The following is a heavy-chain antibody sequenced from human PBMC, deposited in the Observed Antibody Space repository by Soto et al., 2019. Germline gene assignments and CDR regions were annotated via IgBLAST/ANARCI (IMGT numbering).Heavy chain of an antibody. CDR2: ISGGGGGT. CDR1: GFSFSNYA. Sequence: GGSLRLSCAASGFSFSNYAMNWVRQAPGKGLEWVSGISGGGGGTYYADSVKGRFTISRDNSKNTLYLQMNSLRAEDTAIYYCAKWGIVATIPYYFDYWGQGALVNVS. J-gene: IGHJ4*02. V-gene: IGHV3-23*01. CDR3: AKWGIVATIPYYFDY. D-gene: IGHD5-12*01.